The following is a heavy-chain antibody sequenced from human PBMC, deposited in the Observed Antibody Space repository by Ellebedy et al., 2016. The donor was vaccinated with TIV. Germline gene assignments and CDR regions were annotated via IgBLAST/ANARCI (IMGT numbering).Heavy chain of an antibody. D-gene: IGHD2-15*01. V-gene: IGHV1-46*01. CDR3: ARPNCSGGSCYRFDP. Sequence: AASVQVSCKASGYTFTSHYLHWVRQAPGEGFEWMGILNPYSGSTTYAQKFQGRVTMTRDTSTSTIYMELSSLRSEDTAVYYCARPNCSGGSCYRFDPWGQGTLVTVSS. J-gene: IGHJ5*02. CDR2: LNPYSGST. CDR1: GYTFTSHY.